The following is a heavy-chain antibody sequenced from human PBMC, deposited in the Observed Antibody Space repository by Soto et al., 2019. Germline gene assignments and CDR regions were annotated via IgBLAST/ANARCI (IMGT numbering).Heavy chain of an antibody. CDR2: IWYDGSNQ. CDR1: GFNFINYG. J-gene: IGHJ4*02. CDR3: ATLGADYFYY. V-gene: IGHV3-33*01. Sequence: PGGSLRLSCAASGFNFINYGIHWVRQAPGKGLEWVAVIWYDGSNQYYADSVKGRFTISRDNSKNTVYLQMNSLRAEDTAVYYCATLGADYFYYWGQGTLVTVSS.